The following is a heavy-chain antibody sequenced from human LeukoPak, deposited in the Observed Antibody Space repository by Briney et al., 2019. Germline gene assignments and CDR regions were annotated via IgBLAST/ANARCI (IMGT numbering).Heavy chain of an antibody. D-gene: IGHD3-22*01. J-gene: IGHJ4*02. V-gene: IGHV4-39*01. CDR1: GGSISSSSYY. Sequence: SETLSLTCTVSGGSISSSSYYWGWIRQSPGKGLEWIGSIFCSGTTYYNPSLKSRVTISVDTSKNQFSLKLSSVTAADTAVYYCGAFGVVVIRYYFDYWGQGTLVTVSS. CDR2: IFCSGTT. CDR3: GAFGVVVIRYYFDY.